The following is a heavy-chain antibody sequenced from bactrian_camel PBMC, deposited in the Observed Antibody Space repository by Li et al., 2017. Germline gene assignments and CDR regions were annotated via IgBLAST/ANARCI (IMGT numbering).Heavy chain of an antibody. CDR3: AARPLSDRWPSLRREGYNN. D-gene: IGHD1*01. CDR2: ISTGDGST. V-gene: IGHV3S40*01. CDR1: GYTGRTGC. Sequence: VQLVESGGGSVEAGGSLRLSCVASGYTGRTGCMGWFRQAPGLEREGVATISTGDGSTTYADSVKGRFTTSRDNAKNTVYLQMNGLKPEDTAMYYCAARPLSDRWPSLRREGYNNWGPGTQVTVS. J-gene: IGHJ4*01.